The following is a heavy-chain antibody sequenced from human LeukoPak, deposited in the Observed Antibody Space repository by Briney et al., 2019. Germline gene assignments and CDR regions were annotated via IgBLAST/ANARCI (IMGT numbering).Heavy chain of an antibody. J-gene: IGHJ4*02. Sequence: GGSLRLSCAASGFTFSSYWMHWVRQAPGKGLVWVSRINTDGSSTTYADSVKGRFTISRDNAKNTLYLQMNSLRAGDTAVYYCAKDPGYSSGWGQGTLVTVSS. D-gene: IGHD6-19*01. CDR3: AKDPGYSSG. CDR1: GFTFSSYW. V-gene: IGHV3-74*01. CDR2: INTDGSST.